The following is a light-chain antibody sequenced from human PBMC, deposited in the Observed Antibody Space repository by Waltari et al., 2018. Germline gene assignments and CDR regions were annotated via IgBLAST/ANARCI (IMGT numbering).Light chain of an antibody. J-gene: IGKJ5*01. Sequence: VLTQSPGTLSLSPGERATLSCTASQSLGGDYLAWYQQNPGQPPRLLIHDAVSRATGIPDRCSGSGSGTDFTLTITRLEPEDFAVYYCQYYTSFGPGTRLDIK. CDR1: QSLGGDY. CDR3: QYYTS. V-gene: IGKV3-20*01. CDR2: DAV.